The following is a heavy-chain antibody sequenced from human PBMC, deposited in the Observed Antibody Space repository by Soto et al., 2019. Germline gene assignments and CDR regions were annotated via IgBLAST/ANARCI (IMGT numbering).Heavy chain of an antibody. V-gene: IGHV3-11*01. CDR3: ARQQLDPRGWFYYGMDV. CDR1: GCLFINNY. J-gene: IGHJ6*02. CDR2: ISTTGTKI. D-gene: IGHD2-15*01. Sequence: GALRRSCVDSGCLFINNYMNLFSQSHFKWLEWVSYISTTGTKIDYADSVRGRFTISRDNAKNSLYLQMNRLSPDDTAVYYCARQQLDPRGWFYYGMDVWGQGTTVTVSS.